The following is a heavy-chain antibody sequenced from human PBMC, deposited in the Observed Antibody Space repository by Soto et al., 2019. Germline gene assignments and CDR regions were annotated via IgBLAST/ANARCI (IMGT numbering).Heavy chain of an antibody. CDR3: ARHISNVRYYYYAMDV. Sequence: PAESLTLSCKASECRFRQYCLSWVRPLPGKGLEGMGRVDPSDFYTNYSPSFEGQIIITADKSNSTAYLQWSSLKASDTAMYYCARHISNVRYYYYAMDVWGQGTTVNVS. J-gene: IGHJ6*02. CDR2: VDPSDFYT. CDR1: ECRFRQYC. V-gene: IGHV5-10-1*01. D-gene: IGHD4-4*01.